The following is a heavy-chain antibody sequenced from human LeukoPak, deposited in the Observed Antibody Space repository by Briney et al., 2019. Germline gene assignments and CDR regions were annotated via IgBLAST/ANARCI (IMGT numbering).Heavy chain of an antibody. V-gene: IGHV3-21*01. CDR2: ISSSSSYI. Sequence: GGSLRLSCAASGFTFSSYSMNWVRQAPGKGLEWVSSISSSSSYIYYADSVKGRFTISRDNAKNSLYLQMNSLRAEDTAVYYCARERSRSQFRVYPVDYWGQGTLVTVSS. CDR1: GFTFSSYS. CDR3: ARERSRSQFRVYPVDY. J-gene: IGHJ4*02. D-gene: IGHD3-10*01.